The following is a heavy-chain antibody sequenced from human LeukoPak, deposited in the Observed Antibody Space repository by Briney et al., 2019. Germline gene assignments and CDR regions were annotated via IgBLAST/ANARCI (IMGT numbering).Heavy chain of an antibody. D-gene: IGHD3-16*02. CDR2: INSDGSSR. CDR3: ARGAFGGVIVPFDY. Sequence: GGSLRLSCAASGFTFSSYWMHWVRQAPGKGLVWVSRINSDGSSRSNADSVKGRFTISRDNAKNTLYLQMNSLRAEDTAVYYCARGAFGGVIVPFDYWGQGILVTVSS. J-gene: IGHJ4*02. CDR1: GFTFSSYW. V-gene: IGHV3-74*01.